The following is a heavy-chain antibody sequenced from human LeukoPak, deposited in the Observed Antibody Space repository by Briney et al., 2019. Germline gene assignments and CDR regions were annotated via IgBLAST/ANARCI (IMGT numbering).Heavy chain of an antibody. D-gene: IGHD2-2*01. V-gene: IGHV3-9*01. CDR1: GFTFDDYA. CDR3: AKDQGFPPTYQFDY. Sequence: GRSLRLSCAASGFTFDDYAMHWVRQAPGKGLEWVSGISWNSGSIGYADSVKGRFTISRDNAKNSLYLQMNSLRAEDTALYYCAKDQGFPPTYQFDYWGQGTLVTVSS. CDR2: ISWNSGSI. J-gene: IGHJ4*02.